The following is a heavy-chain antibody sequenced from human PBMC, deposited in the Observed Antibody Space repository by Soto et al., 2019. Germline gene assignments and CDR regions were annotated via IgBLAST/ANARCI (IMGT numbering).Heavy chain of an antibody. Sequence: QVQLVESGGGVVQPWRSLRLSCAASGFTFSSYGMHWVRQAPGKGLEWVAVISYDGSNKYYADSVKGRFTISRDNSKNTLYLQMNSLRAEDTAVYYCAKATYGLYFDYWGQGTLVTVSS. CDR3: AKATYGLYFDY. CDR1: GFTFSSYG. D-gene: IGHD3-10*01. J-gene: IGHJ4*02. CDR2: ISYDGSNK. V-gene: IGHV3-30*18.